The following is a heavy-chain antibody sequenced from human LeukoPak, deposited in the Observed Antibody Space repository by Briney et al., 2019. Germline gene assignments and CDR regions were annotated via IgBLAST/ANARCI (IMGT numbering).Heavy chain of an antibody. CDR3: AREVGATDDY. J-gene: IGHJ4*02. D-gene: IGHD1-26*01. CDR2: ISGSSTYI. CDR1: GFTFSSYK. V-gene: IGHV3-21*01. Sequence: PGESLRLSCAASGFTFSSYKMNGVGQAPGKGLEGVSSISGSSTYIYYADSVRGLFTISRDNAKNSLFLHMNSLRAEDTAVYYCAREVGATDDYWGQGTLVTVSS.